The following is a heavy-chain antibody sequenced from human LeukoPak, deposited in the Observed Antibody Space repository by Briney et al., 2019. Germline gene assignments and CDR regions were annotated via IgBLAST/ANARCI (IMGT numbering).Heavy chain of an antibody. D-gene: IGHD3-3*01. CDR1: GYTFTSYG. J-gene: IGHJ4*02. V-gene: IGHV1-69*13. CDR3: ARADFWSGQRDSYYFDY. Sequence: ASVKVSCKASGYTFTSYGFNWVRQAPGQGLEWMGGIIPIFGTANYAQKFQGRVTITADESTSTAYMELSSLRSEDTAVYYCARADFWSGQRDSYYFDYWGQGTLVTVSS. CDR2: IIPIFGTA.